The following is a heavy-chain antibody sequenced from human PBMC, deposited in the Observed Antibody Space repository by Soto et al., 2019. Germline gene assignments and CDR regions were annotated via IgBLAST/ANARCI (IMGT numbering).Heavy chain of an antibody. V-gene: IGHV3-74*01. CDR2: INSDGSST. D-gene: IGHD4-17*01. CDR3: ARVFGSAYGDRNIITPDYYYYYSMDV. J-gene: IGHJ6*03. CDR1: GFTFSSYW. Sequence: EVQLVESGGGLVQPGGSLRLSCAASGFTFSSYWMHWVRQAPGKGLVWVSRINSDGSSTSYADSVKGRFTISRDNAKNTLYLQMNSLRAEDTAVYYCARVFGSAYGDRNIITPDYYYYYSMDVWGKGTTVTVSS.